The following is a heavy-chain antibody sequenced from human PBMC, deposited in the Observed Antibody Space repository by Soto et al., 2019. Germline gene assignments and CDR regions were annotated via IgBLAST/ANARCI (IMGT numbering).Heavy chain of an antibody. CDR1: GGTFSSYA. CDR3: ARDGGYCSSTSCHYYYYGMDV. V-gene: IGHV1-69*01. Sequence: QVQLVQSGAEVKKPGSSVKVSCKASGGTFSSYAISWVRQAPGQGLEWMGGIIPIFGTANYAQKCQGRVTITADESTSTAYTELSSLRSEDTAVYYCARDGGYCSSTSCHYYYYGMDVWGQGTTVTVSS. CDR2: IIPIFGTA. D-gene: IGHD2-2*01. J-gene: IGHJ6*02.